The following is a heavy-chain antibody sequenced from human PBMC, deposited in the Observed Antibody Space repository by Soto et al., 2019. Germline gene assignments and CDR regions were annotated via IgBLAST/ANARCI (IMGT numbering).Heavy chain of an antibody. J-gene: IGHJ4*02. Sequence: QVQLVESGGGVVQPGRSLRLSCAASGFTFSSYVMHWVRQAPGKGLEWVALISYDGSNKYYADSVKGRFTISRDNSKNTLYLQMNSLRAEDTAVYYGAKYSGYSYGFPIDCWGQGTLVTVSS. V-gene: IGHV3-30*18. CDR1: GFTFSSYV. CDR2: ISYDGSNK. CDR3: AKYSGYSYGFPIDC. D-gene: IGHD5-18*01.